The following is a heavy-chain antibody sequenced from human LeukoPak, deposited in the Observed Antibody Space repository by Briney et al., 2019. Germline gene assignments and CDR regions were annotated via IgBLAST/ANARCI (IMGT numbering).Heavy chain of an antibody. J-gene: IGHJ3*02. Sequence: SGPTLVNPTQILTLTCTFSGFSLSTSGLGVGWIRQPPGKALEWLALIYWNDDKRYSPSLKSRLTITKDTSKNQVVLTMTNMDPVDTATYYCAHSPGIAAAATDAFDIWGQGTMVTVSS. D-gene: IGHD6-13*01. V-gene: IGHV2-5*01. CDR1: GFSLSTSGLG. CDR3: AHSPGIAAAATDAFDI. CDR2: IYWNDDK.